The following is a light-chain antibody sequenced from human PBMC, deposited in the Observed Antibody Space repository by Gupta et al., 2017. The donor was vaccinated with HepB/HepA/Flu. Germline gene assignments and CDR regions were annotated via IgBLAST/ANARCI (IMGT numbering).Light chain of an antibody. CDR1: CLRVYS. J-gene: IGLJ2*01. CDR3: NSRYTSGNHLV. Sequence: SSELTQDPAVSVALGQTVRITCQGDCLRVYSATWYRQKPGQAPLLVIYDKNKRPSGISDRFSGSGSGDTASLTITGAQAEDEADYYCNSRYTSGNHLVFGGGTRLTVL. CDR2: DKN. V-gene: IGLV3-19*01.